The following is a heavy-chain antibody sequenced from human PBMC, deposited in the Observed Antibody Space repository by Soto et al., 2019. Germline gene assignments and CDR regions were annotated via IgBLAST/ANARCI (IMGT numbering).Heavy chain of an antibody. J-gene: IGHJ4*02. Sequence: TLSLTCTVSGRTFSINADFWYLAWIRQPPGKGLEWIGSIDNGGNTYYNPPLKSRVIISADTSKNQFSLSLNSVTAADTAVYYCVKRSLLVASTWGQGILVTVSS. CDR3: VKRSLLVAST. CDR2: IDNGGNT. CDR1: GRTFSINADF. V-gene: IGHV4-39*01. D-gene: IGHD2-21*01.